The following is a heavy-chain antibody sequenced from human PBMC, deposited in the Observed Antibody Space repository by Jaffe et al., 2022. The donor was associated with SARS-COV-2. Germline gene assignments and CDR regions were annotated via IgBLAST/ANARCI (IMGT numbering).Heavy chain of an antibody. V-gene: IGHV4-31*03. CDR1: GDSISIAGYY. J-gene: IGHJ6*02. D-gene: IGHD3-3*01. CDR2: IYYSGTT. CDR3: ARARLLNYDSGFMDV. Sequence: QVQLQESGPGLVKPSQTLSLTCTVSGDSISIAGYYWTWIRQHPGKGLEWIGYIYYSGTTYYSPSLKSRVTISLDTSKTQFSLKLSSVTAADTAVYYCARARLLNYDSGFMDVWGQGTTVTVSS.